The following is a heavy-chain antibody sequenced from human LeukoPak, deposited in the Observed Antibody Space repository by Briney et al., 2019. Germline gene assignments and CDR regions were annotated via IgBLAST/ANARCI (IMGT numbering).Heavy chain of an antibody. CDR2: VSGSGGST. Sequence: GGSLRLSCAASGFTFSSYAMSWVRQAPGKGLECVSAVSGSGGSTYYADSVKGRFTISRDNSKNTLYLQMNSLRAEDTAVYYCAKDVVPYDYVWGSRGDFDYWGQGTRVTVSS. J-gene: IGHJ4*02. D-gene: IGHD3-16*01. CDR3: AKDVVPYDYVWGSRGDFDY. V-gene: IGHV3-23*01. CDR1: GFTFSSYA.